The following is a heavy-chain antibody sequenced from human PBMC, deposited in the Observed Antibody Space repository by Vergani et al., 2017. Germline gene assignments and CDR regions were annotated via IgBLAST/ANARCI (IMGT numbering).Heavy chain of an antibody. CDR1: GFTFTSYS. V-gene: IGHV3-21*01. J-gene: IGHJ5*02. CDR2: ISSSSSYI. Sequence: EVQLVESGGGLVKPGGSLRLSCAASGFTFTSYSMNWVRQAPGKGPEWVSSISSSSSYIYYADSVKGRFTISRDNAKNSLYLQMNSLRAEDTAVYYCARDRCSNGVCYEFDPWGQGTLVTVSS. CDR3: ARDRCSNGVCYEFDP. D-gene: IGHD2-8*01.